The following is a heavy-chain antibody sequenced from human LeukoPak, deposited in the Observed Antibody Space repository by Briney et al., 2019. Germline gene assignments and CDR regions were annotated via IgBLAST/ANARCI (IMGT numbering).Heavy chain of an antibody. J-gene: IGHJ5*02. V-gene: IGHV4-39*02. CDR3: ARDHLANLASRLFDP. CDR2: VDYSGST. Sequence: SETLSLTCTVSGGSISRSSYNWGWIRQPPGKGLEWIGSVDYSGSTYYNPSLKSRVTISVDTSKNQFSLMVTSVTAADTAVYYCARDHLANLASRLFDPWGQGTLVTVSS. CDR1: GGSISRSSYN. D-gene: IGHD3-3*01.